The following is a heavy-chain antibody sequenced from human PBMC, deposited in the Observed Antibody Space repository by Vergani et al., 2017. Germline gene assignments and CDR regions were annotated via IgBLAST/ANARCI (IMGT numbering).Heavy chain of an antibody. Sequence: EVQLVESGGGLVKPGGSLRLSCAASGFTFSSYSMNWVRQAPGKGLEWVSSISSSSCYIYYADSVKGRFSISRDKGKSALYLQMKSLRAEDTAVYYCARVYECSSSHVGGSYYYYYDGMDVWGQGTTGTVSS. D-gene: IGHD6-6*01. V-gene: IGHV3-21*01. CDR1: GFTFSSYS. CDR3: ARVYECSSSHVGGSYYYYYDGMDV. CDR2: ISSSSCYI. J-gene: IGHJ6*02.